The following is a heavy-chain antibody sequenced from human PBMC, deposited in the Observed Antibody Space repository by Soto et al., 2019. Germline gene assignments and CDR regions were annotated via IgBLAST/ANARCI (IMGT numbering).Heavy chain of an antibody. CDR2: ISSSSSYI. Sequence: GGSLRLSCAASGFTFSSYSMNWVRQAPGKGLEWVSSISSSSSYIYYADSVKGRFTISRDNAENSLYLQMNSLRAEDTAVYYCARDVSALRFLEWLPLYYFDYWGQGTLVTVSS. D-gene: IGHD3-3*01. V-gene: IGHV3-21*01. CDR1: GFTFSSYS. CDR3: ARDVSALRFLEWLPLYYFDY. J-gene: IGHJ4*02.